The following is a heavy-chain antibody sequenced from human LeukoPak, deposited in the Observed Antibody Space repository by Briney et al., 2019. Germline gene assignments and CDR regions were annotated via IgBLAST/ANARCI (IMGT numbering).Heavy chain of an antibody. CDR2: ISSSSSYI. CDR3: ARDWGYDILTGYFDY. CDR1: GFTFSSYS. V-gene: IGHV3-21*01. J-gene: IGHJ4*02. D-gene: IGHD3-9*01. Sequence: GGSLRLSCAASGFTFSSYSMNWVRQAPGKGLEWVSSISSSSSYIYYADSVKGRFTISRDNAKNSLYLQMNSLRAEDTALYYCARDWGYDILTGYFDYWGQGTLVTVSS.